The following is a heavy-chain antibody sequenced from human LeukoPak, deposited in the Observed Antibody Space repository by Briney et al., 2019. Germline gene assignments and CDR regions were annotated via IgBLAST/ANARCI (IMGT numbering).Heavy chain of an antibody. CDR2: IYYSGST. CDR1: GGSISSYY. D-gene: IGHD3-10*01. CDR3: AREHGSGSYFEYYFDY. J-gene: IGHJ4*02. Sequence: SETLSLTCTVSGGSISSYYWSWIRQPPGKGLEWIGYIYYSGSTNYNPSLKSRVTISVDTSKNQFSLKLSSATAADTAVYYCAREHGSGSYFEYYFDYWGQGTLVTVSS. V-gene: IGHV4-59*01.